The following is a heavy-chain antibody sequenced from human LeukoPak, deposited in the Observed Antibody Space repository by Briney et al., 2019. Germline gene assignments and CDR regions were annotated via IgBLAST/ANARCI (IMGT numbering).Heavy chain of an antibody. Sequence: PGGSLRLSCAASGFTFSRYWMHWVRQAPGKGLVWVSGIHSDGSNSRYADSVKGRFTISRDNAKNTLDLQMNSLRAEDTAVYYCARPWGDSTNFDFWGQGTLVTVSS. J-gene: IGHJ4*02. CDR2: IHSDGSNS. CDR1: GFTFSRYW. D-gene: IGHD7-27*01. V-gene: IGHV3-74*01. CDR3: ARPWGDSTNFDF.